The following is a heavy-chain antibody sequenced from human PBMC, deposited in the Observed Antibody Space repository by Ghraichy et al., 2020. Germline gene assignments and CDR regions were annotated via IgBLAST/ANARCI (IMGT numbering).Heavy chain of an antibody. Sequence: SQTLSLTCAVYGGSFSGYYWSWIRQPPGKGLEWIGEINHSGSTNYNPSLKSRVTISVDTSKNQFSLKLSSVTAADTAVYYCAREYCSSTSCFAYWGQGTLVTVAS. CDR2: INHSGST. CDR3: AREYCSSTSCFAY. V-gene: IGHV4-34*01. J-gene: IGHJ4*02. D-gene: IGHD2-2*01. CDR1: GGSFSGYY.